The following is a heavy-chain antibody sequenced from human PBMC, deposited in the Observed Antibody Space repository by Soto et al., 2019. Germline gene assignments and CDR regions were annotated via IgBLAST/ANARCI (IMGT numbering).Heavy chain of an antibody. V-gene: IGHV4-39*01. CDR3: VRFYGNAFDI. D-gene: IGHD3-10*01. J-gene: IGHJ3*02. CDR1: GGSLTSSSFY. CDR2: IYYSGTT. Sequence: TSETLSLTCIVSGGSLTSSSFYWGWIRQTPGKGLSWIGNIYYSGTTDYNPSLKSRVSVSTDTSRNQLSLTLSSVTAADTAVYYCVRFYGNAFDIWGPGTLVTVSS.